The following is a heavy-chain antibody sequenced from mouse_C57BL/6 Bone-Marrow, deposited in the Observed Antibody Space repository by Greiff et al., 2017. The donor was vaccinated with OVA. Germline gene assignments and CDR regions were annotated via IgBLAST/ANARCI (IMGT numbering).Heavy chain of an antibody. J-gene: IGHJ4*01. CDR2: IYPGGGYT. Sequence: QVQLQQSGAELVRPGTSVKMSCKASGYTFTNYWIGWAKQRPGHGIEWIGDIYPGGGYTNYNEKFKGKATLTADKSSNTAYMQFSSLTSEDSAIYYCARRDGKTYYAMDYWGQGTSVTVSS. V-gene: IGHV1-63*01. CDR3: ARRDGKTYYAMDY. D-gene: IGHD2-1*01. CDR1: GYTFTNYW.